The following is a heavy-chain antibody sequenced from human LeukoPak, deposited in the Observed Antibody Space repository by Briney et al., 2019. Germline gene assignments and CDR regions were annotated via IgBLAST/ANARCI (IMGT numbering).Heavy chain of an antibody. J-gene: IGHJ3*02. D-gene: IGHD2/OR15-2a*01. CDR2: IIPIFGTA. CDR3: ARVSKGGDAFDS. V-gene: IGHV1-69*13. CDR1: GGTFISYA. Sequence: SVKVSCKASGGTFISYAISWVRQAPGQGLEWMGGIIPIFGTANYAQKFQGRVTITADESTSTAYMELSSLRSEDTAVYYCARVSKGGDAFDSWGQGTMVTVSS.